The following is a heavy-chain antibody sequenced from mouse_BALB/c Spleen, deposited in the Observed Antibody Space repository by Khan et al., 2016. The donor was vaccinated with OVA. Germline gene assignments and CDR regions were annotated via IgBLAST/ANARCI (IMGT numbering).Heavy chain of an antibody. D-gene: IGHD1-1*01. CDR1: GFTFTDYY. CDR3: ARPYYGSSSLDY. CDR2: IRNKANGYTT. J-gene: IGHJ2*01. Sequence: EVQLVESGGGLVQPGGSLRLSCATSGFTFTDYYMTWVRQPPGKALEWLGFIRNKANGYTTEYSASVEGRFTISRDNSQSLLYLQKNTLRAEDSATYYCARPYYGSSSLDYWGQGTTLTVSS. V-gene: IGHV7-3*02.